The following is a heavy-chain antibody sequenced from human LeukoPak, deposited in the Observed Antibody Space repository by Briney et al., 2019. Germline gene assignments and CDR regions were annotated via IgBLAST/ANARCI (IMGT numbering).Heavy chain of an antibody. CDR2: IYYSGST. J-gene: IGHJ5*02. V-gene: IGHV4-59*12. D-gene: IGHD5-12*01. Sequence: SETLSLTCTVSGASISTYYWSWIRQPPGKGLEWIGYIYYSGSTNYNPSLKSRVTISVDTSKNQFSLKLSSVTAADTAVYYCAREVVAKNWFDPWGQGTLVTVSS. CDR1: GASISTYY. CDR3: AREVVAKNWFDP.